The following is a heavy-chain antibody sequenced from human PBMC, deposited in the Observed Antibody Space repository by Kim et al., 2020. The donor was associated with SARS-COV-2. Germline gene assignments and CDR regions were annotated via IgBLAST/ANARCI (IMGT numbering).Heavy chain of an antibody. V-gene: IGHV1-69*13. Sequence: SVKVSCKASGGTFSSYAISWVRQAPGQGLEWMGGIIPIFGTANYAQKFQGRVTITADESTSTAYMELSSLRSEDTAVYYCARGELSGYDYDAGLGYWGQGTLVTVSS. CDR2: IIPIFGTA. CDR3: ARGELSGYDYDAGLGY. CDR1: GGTFSSYA. D-gene: IGHD5-12*01. J-gene: IGHJ4*02.